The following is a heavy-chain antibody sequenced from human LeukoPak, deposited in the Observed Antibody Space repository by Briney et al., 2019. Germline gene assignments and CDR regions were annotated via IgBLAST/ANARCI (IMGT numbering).Heavy chain of an antibody. Sequence: PGGSLRLSCAASGFTFSSYGMHWVRQAPGKGLEWVAVISYDGSNKYYADSVKGRFTISRDNSKNTLYLQMNSLRAEDTAVYYCAKEGITFGGVIAIHYFDYWGQGTLVTVSS. D-gene: IGHD3-16*02. CDR3: AKEGITFGGVIAIHYFDY. CDR2: ISYDGSNK. V-gene: IGHV3-30*18. CDR1: GFTFSSYG. J-gene: IGHJ4*02.